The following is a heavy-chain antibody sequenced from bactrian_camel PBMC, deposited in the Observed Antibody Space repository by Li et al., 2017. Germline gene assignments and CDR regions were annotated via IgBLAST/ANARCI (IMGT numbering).Heavy chain of an antibody. V-gene: IGHV3S60*01. Sequence: HVQLVESGGSSVQTGGSLRLSCAASGLRFDQVAMAWFRQAPGKEREVVACIASSGDSTYYTDSVKGRFTISRDNSKNTLDLQMNSLKPEDTAMYYCASRTLVWCGGEAQYWGRGTQVTVS. D-gene: IGHD1*01. J-gene: IGHJ4*01. CDR1: GLRFDQVA. CDR2: IASSGDST. CDR3: ASRTLVWCGGEAQY.